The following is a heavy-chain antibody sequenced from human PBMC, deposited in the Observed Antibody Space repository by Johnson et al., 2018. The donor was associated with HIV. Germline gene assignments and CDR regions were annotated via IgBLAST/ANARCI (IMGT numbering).Heavy chain of an antibody. J-gene: IGHJ3*02. CDR1: GFTFSNYG. CDR3: AKGLVYADPDDAFDI. V-gene: IGHV3-30*02. CDR2: IRYDGNSK. Sequence: QVQLVESGGGVVQPGGSLRLSCAASGFTFSNYGMHWARQAPGKRLEWVAFIRYDGNSKYYADSVKGRFTISRDNSKNTLYLQRNSLRAEDTAVYYCAKGLVYADPDDAFDIWGQGTMVTVSS. D-gene: IGHD2-8*01.